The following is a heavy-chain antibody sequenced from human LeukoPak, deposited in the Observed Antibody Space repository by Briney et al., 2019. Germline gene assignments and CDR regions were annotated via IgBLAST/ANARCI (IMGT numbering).Heavy chain of an antibody. CDR1: GFTFSSYA. D-gene: IGHD3-16*02. Sequence: GTSLRLSCAASGFTFSSYAMSWVRQAPGKGLEWVSAIGGGGVSTFYADSVKGRFTISRDNAKNTLYLQMNSLRVEDTAVYYCTRGYPIFDYWGQGTLVTVSS. CDR2: IGGGGVST. V-gene: IGHV3-23*01. J-gene: IGHJ4*02. CDR3: TRGYPIFDY.